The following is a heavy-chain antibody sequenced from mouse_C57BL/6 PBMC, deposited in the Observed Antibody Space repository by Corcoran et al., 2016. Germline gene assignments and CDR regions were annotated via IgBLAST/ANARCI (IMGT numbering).Heavy chain of an antibody. D-gene: IGHD2-4*01. CDR3: ARSPIYYDYDAGFAY. Sequence: EVQLQQSGPELVKPGASVKISCKASGYTFTDYYMNWVKQSHGKSLEWIGDINPNNGGTSYNQKFKGKATLTVDKSSSTAYMELRSLTSEDSAVYYCARSPIYYDYDAGFAYWGQGTLVTVSA. CDR2: INPNNGGT. CDR1: GYTFTDYY. J-gene: IGHJ3*01. V-gene: IGHV1-26*01.